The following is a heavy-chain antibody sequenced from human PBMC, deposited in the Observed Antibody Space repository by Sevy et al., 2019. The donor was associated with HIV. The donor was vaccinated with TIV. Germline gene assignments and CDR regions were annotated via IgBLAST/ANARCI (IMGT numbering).Heavy chain of an antibody. CDR1: GGAFSSYA. D-gene: IGHD2-15*01. Sequence: ASVKVSCKASGGAFSSYAISWVRQAPGQGLEWMGGTIPIFGTSHYAQKFQGRVTITADESTNTAYMDLSSLRSDDTAVYFCARVVAVGATVEWFDPWGQGTLVTVSS. V-gene: IGHV1-69*13. J-gene: IGHJ5*02. CDR2: TIPIFGTS. CDR3: ARVVAVGATVEWFDP.